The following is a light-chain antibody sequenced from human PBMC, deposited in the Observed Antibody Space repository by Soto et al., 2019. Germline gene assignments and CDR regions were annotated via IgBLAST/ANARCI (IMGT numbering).Light chain of an antibody. J-gene: IGKJ1*01. Sequence: EIVLTQSPDTLSLSPGERATLSCRASQSVSNSYLAWYQQKPGQAPRLLIYGAFLRATGIPDRFSGSGSGTGFTLTINRLEPEDFAVYYCQQYGSSPRTFGQGTKVEIK. CDR1: QSVSNSY. V-gene: IGKV3-20*01. CDR2: GAF. CDR3: QQYGSSPRT.